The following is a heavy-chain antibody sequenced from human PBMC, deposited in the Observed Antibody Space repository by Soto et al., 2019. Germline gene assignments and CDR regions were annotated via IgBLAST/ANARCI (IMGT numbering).Heavy chain of an antibody. CDR2: IYPGDSDT. D-gene: IGHD6-6*01. CDR1: GYNFTSYW. V-gene: IGHV5-51*01. J-gene: IGHJ6*02. CDR3: ARDLEYSSSYTKYYYSGMAV. Sequence: PGESLKISCKGSGYNFTSYWIGWVRQMPGKGLEWMGIIYPGDSDTRYSPSFQGQVTISADKSISTAYLQWSSLKASDTAMYYCARDLEYSSSYTKYYYSGMAVWGQGTTVTVSS.